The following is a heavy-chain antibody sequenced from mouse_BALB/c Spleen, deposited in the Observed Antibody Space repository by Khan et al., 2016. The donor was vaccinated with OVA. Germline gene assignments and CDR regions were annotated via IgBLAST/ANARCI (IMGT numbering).Heavy chain of an antibody. CDR3: ADHLTGSFAY. CDR1: GFTFSSYS. D-gene: IGHD4-1*01. CDR2: ISSGGDYT. Sequence: EVQVVESGGDLVKPGGSLKLSCAASGFTFSSYSMSWVRQTPDKRLEWVASISSGGDYTYYPERVKGRFTISRDNAKNTLYLQMSDLKSEDTAMYYCADHLTGSFAYWGQGTLVTVSA. J-gene: IGHJ3*01. V-gene: IGHV5-6*01.